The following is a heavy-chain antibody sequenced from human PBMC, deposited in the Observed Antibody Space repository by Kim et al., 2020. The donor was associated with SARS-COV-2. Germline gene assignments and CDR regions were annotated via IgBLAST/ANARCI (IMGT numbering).Heavy chain of an antibody. Sequence: SETLSLTCTVSGGSISSSSYYWGWIRQPPGMGLEWIGSIYYSGSTYYNPSLKSRVTISVDTSKNQFSLKLSSVTAADTAVYYCARQARRGHIVARHDWFDPWGQGTLAT. D-gene: IGHD2-15*01. CDR3: ARQARRGHIVARHDWFDP. CDR2: IYYSGST. J-gene: IGHJ5*02. CDR1: GGSISSSSYY. V-gene: IGHV4-39*01.